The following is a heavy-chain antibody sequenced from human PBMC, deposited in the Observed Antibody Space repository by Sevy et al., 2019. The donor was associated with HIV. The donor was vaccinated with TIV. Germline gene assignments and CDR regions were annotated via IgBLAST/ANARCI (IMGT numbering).Heavy chain of an antibody. J-gene: IGHJ4*02. CDR1: GSSISGFS. D-gene: IGHD6-19*01. Sequence: SETLSLTCTVSGSSISGFSWSWIRQPPGMGLEWIGYFYNSGRTNYNPSLKSRVTISVDTSKNQFSLKLNSVTAADTAVYYCARAHTSGWFHYWGQGTLVTVSS. CDR3: ARAHTSGWFHY. CDR2: FYNSGRT. V-gene: IGHV4-59*08.